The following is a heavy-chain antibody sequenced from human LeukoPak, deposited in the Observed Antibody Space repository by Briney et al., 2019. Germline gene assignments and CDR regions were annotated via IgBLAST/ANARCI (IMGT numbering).Heavy chain of an antibody. V-gene: IGHV3-11*06. CDR3: AKETFDP. J-gene: IGHJ5*02. CDR2: IRTST. CDR1: GSPFTDSP. Sequence: PGGSLRLSCATSGSPFTDSPMNWVRQAPGKGLEWVSNIRTSTEGTNYAIYADSVKGRVTFSRDDAKNTLYLQMNSLRAEDTAVYYCAKETFDPWGQGTLVTVSS.